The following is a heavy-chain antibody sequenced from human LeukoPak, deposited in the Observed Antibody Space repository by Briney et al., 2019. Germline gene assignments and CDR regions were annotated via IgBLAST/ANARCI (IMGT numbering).Heavy chain of an antibody. CDR2: IRDSGEA. J-gene: IGHJ5*02. V-gene: IGHV3-66*03. CDR3: ARDRAANQDWVEFDP. D-gene: IGHD3/OR15-3a*01. CDR1: GFRVSDYC. Sequence: GGSLRLSCAVSGFRVSDYCMSWVRQAPGKGLEWVGLIRDSGEAFYADFARGRFAISRDESENTLYLQMNSLRVEDTAVYFCARDRAANQDWVEFDPWGQGTPVIVSS.